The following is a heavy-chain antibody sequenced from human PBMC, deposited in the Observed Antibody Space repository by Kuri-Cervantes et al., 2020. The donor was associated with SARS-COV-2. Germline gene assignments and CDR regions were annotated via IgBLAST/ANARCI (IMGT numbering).Heavy chain of an antibody. Sequence: GESLKISCAASGFTFSTYDMYWVRQAPGKGLEWVAFIWNDGSNKYYADSVKGRFTISRDNSKNTLYLQMDSLGGDDTAVYYCARDVGDSGSDYWGQGTLVTVSS. CDR1: GFTFSTYD. J-gene: IGHJ4*02. CDR3: ARDVGDSGSDY. CDR2: IWNDGSNK. V-gene: IGHV3-33*08. D-gene: IGHD3-10*01.